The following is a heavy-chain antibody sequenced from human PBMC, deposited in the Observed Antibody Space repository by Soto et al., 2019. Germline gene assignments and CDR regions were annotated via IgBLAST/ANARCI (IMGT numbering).Heavy chain of an antibody. CDR3: AGTHAAVRPRPIAVAGRFDY. J-gene: IGHJ4*02. CDR1: GGSISSYY. Sequence: LETLSLTCTVSGGSISSYYWSWIRQPPGKGLEWIGYIYYSGSTNYDPSLKSRVTISVDTSKNQFSLKLSSVTAADTAVYYCAGTHAAVRPRPIAVAGRFDYWGQGTLVTVSS. CDR2: IYYSGST. D-gene: IGHD6-19*01. V-gene: IGHV4-59*08.